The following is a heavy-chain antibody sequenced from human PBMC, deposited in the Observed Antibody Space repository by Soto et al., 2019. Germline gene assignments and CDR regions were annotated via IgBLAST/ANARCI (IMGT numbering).Heavy chain of an antibody. CDR3: ASDLVGASDSYGLDV. Sequence: LRLSCAASGFTFSNYGMHWVRQAPGKGLEWVAIIWHDGNNKYYADSVRGRFIISRDNSKNRLYLQMNSLRAEDTAVYYCASDLVGASDSYGLDVWGQGTPVTVS. CDR2: IWHDGNNK. V-gene: IGHV3-33*01. D-gene: IGHD1-26*01. CDR1: GFTFSNYG. J-gene: IGHJ6*02.